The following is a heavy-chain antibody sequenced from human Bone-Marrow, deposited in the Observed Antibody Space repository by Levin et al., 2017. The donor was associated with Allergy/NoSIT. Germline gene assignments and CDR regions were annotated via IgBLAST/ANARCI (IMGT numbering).Heavy chain of an antibody. CDR1: GGSISSYY. CDR3: ARGGLDDFWSQSYGMDV. CDR2: IYYSGST. J-gene: IGHJ6*02. Sequence: SETLSLTCTVSGGSISSYYWSWIRQPPGKGLEWIGYIYYSGSTNYNPSLKSRVTISVDTSKNQFSLKLSSVTAADTAVYYCARGGLDDFWSQSYGMDVWGQGTTVTVSS. V-gene: IGHV4-59*01. D-gene: IGHD3-3*01.